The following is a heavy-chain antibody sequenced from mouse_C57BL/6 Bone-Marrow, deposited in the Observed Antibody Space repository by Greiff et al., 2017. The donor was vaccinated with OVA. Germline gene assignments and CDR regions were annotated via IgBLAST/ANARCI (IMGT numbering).Heavy chain of an antibody. CDR2: IHPSDSDT. D-gene: IGHD3-1*01. Sequence: VPLQQPWAELVKPGASVKVSCKASGYTFPRYWVPWGKQRPGQGLEWIGRIHPSDSDTNYNQKFKGKATLTVDKSSSTAYMQLSSLTSEDSAVYYCAIGGLFAYWGQGTLVTVSA. V-gene: IGHV1-74*01. CDR1: GYTFPRYW. CDR3: AIGGLFAY. J-gene: IGHJ3*01.